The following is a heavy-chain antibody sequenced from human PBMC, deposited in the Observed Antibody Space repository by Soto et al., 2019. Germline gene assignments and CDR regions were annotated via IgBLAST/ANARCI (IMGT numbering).Heavy chain of an antibody. Sequence: QVQLQQWGAGLLKPSETLSLTCAVYGGSFSGYYWSWIRQPPGKGLEWIGEINHSGSTDYNPSLKSRVTISVDTSKNQFSLKLSSVTAADTAVYYCARLSARGQRPTYYYYYGMDVWGQGTTVTVSS. J-gene: IGHJ6*02. CDR1: GGSFSGYY. CDR3: ARLSARGQRPTYYYYYGMDV. CDR2: INHSGST. D-gene: IGHD6-25*01. V-gene: IGHV4-34*01.